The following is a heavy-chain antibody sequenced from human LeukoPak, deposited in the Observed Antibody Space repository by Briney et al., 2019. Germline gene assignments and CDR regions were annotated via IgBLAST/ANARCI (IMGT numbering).Heavy chain of an antibody. CDR3: AKQQMVQGYFQH. V-gene: IGHV3-23*01. CDR1: GFTFTYYG. CDR2: LSGSDGRT. Sequence: GGSLRLSCAASGFTFTYYGMSWVRQAPGRGLEWVSSLSGSDGRTYYADSVKGRFTISSDTAKNTLYLQMNNLRDDDSGLYYCAKQQMVQGYFQHWGQGTFVTVSS. J-gene: IGHJ1*01. D-gene: IGHD6-13*01.